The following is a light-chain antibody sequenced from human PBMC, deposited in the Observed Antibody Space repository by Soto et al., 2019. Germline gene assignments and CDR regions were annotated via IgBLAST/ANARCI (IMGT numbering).Light chain of an antibody. J-gene: IGLJ2*01. CDR1: SSDVGGYNY. CDR3: SSYTSSSSCV. V-gene: IGLV2-14*01. CDR2: DVS. Sequence: QSALTQPASVSGSPGQSITISCTGTSSDVGGYNYVSWYQQHPGKAPKLMIYDVSNRPSGVSNRFSGSKSGNTASLTISGLQAEDEADYYSSSYTSSSSCVFGGGTKLTVL.